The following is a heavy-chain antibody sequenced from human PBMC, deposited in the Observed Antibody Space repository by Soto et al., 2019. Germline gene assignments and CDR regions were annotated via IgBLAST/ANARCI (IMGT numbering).Heavy chain of an antibody. J-gene: IGHJ6*02. V-gene: IGHV3-53*01. D-gene: IGHD6-6*01. CDR2: IYSGGST. CDR3: ARDSSSYYGMDV. Sequence: GGSLRLSCAASGFTVSSNYMSWVRQAPGKGLEWVSVIYSGGSTYYADSVKGRFTISRDNSKNTLYLQMNSLRAEDTAVYYCARDSSSYYGMDVWGQGTTVTVYS. CDR1: GFTVSSNY.